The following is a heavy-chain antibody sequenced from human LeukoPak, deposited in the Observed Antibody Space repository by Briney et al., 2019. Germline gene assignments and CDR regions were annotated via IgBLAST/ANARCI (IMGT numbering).Heavy chain of an antibody. V-gene: IGHV3-23*01. D-gene: IGHD5-12*01. CDR2: ISGSGGST. CDR3: AESRVMSGYVFDY. CDR1: GFTFSSYA. Sequence: GGSLRLSCAASGFTFSSYAMSWVRQAPGKGLEWVSAISGSGGSTYYADSVKGRFTISRDNSKNTLYLQMNSLRAEDTAVYYCAESRVMSGYVFDYWGQGTLVTVSS. J-gene: IGHJ4*02.